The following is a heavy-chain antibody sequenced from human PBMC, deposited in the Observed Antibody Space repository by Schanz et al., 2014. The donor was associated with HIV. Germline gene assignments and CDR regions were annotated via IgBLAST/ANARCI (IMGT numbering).Heavy chain of an antibody. CDR2: IWYDGTNI. Sequence: VQLLESGGGLVQPGRSLRLSCAASGFTLSNSAMHWVRQAPGKGLEWVAVIWYDGTNIDYADSVKGRFAISRDNSKNTVYLQMNSLRGEDSAVYYCAKVGRIYSTTWLDHWGQGTLVTVSS. J-gene: IGHJ4*02. CDR1: GFTLSNSA. V-gene: IGHV3-30*09. D-gene: IGHD6-13*01. CDR3: AKVGRIYSTTWLDH.